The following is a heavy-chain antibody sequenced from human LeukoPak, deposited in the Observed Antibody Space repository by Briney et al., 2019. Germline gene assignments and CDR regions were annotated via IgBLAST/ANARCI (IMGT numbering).Heavy chain of an antibody. D-gene: IGHD3-22*01. CDR1: GYTFTSYE. CDR3: ARGLGSYDSSELTWPMISF. CDR2: MNPNSGDT. Sequence: ASVNVSCKASGYTFTSYEINWVRQAPGHGLEWMGWMNPNSGDTAYAQKFQGRITMPRSTSITAAYMELSGLRSDDTAVYYCARGLGSYDSSELTWPMISFWGQGTQVTVSS. V-gene: IGHV1-8*01. J-gene: IGHJ4*02.